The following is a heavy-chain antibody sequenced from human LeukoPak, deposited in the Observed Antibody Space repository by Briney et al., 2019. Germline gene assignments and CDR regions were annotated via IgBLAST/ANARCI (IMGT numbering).Heavy chain of an antibody. J-gene: IGHJ4*02. CDR2: ISSSSSYI. V-gene: IGHV3-21*01. Sequence: PGGSLRLSCAASGFTVSANYMSWARQAPGKGLEWVSSISSSSSYIYYADSVKGRFTISRDNAKNSLYLQMNSLRAEDTAVYYCARGYGNYWGQGTLVTVSS. CDR3: ARGYGNY. CDR1: GFTVSANY. D-gene: IGHD4-17*01.